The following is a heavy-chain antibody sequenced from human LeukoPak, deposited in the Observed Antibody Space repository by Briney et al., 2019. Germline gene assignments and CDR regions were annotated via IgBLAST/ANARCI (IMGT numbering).Heavy chain of an antibody. J-gene: IGHJ6*03. CDR1: GYTFTSYG. V-gene: IGHV1-18*01. CDR2: ISAYNGNT. Sequence: GASVKVSCKASGYTFTSYGISWVRQAPGQGLEWMGWISAYNGNTNYAQKLQGRVTMTTDTSTSTAYMELSSLRSEDTAVYYCASGSLVDYYYYYMDVWGKGTTVTVSS. CDR3: ASGSLVDYYYYYMDV.